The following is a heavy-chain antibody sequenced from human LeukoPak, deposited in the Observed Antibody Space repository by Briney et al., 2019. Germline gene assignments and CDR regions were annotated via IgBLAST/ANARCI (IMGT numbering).Heavy chain of an antibody. J-gene: IGHJ4*02. CDR1: GYTLTELS. V-gene: IGHV1-24*01. Sequence: GASVKVSCKVSGYTLTELSMHWVRRAPGKGLEWMGGFDPEDGETIYAQKFQGRVTMTEDTSTDTAYMELSSLRSEDTAVYYCATAGSGWYYFDYWGQGTLVTVSS. CDR3: ATAGSGWYYFDY. CDR2: FDPEDGET. D-gene: IGHD6-19*01.